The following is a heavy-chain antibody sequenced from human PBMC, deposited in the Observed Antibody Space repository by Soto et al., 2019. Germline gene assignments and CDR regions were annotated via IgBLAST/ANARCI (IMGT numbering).Heavy chain of an antibody. CDR3: ANRGYCSTTSWYAGSGRYYFDY. D-gene: IGHD2-2*01. V-gene: IGHV3-23*01. CDR2: ISGSGGST. Sequence: EVQLLESGGGLEQPGGSLRLSCAASGFTFSSYAMSWVRQAPGKGLEWVSGISGSGGSTYNADSVKGRFTISRDTAKNTLYLQLNSRRAGDTAVYYCANRGYCSTTSWYAGSGRYYFDYWGQGTLVTVSA. CDR1: GFTFSSYA. J-gene: IGHJ4*02.